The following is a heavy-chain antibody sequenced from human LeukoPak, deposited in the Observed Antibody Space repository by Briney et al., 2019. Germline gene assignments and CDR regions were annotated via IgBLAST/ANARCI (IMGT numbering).Heavy chain of an antibody. CDR1: GFTFSSYW. CDR2: IKQDGSEK. CDR3: ARYYFRAFDI. J-gene: IGHJ3*02. D-gene: IGHD3-10*01. Sequence: GGSLRLSCAASGFTFSSYWMSWVRQAPGKGLEWVANIKQDGSEKYYADSVKGRFTISRDNAKNSLNLRMNSLRAEDTAVYYCARYYFRAFDIWGQGTMVTVSS. V-gene: IGHV3-7*01.